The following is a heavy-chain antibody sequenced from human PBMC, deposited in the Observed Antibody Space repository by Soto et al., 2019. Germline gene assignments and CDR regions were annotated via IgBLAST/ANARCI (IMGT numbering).Heavy chain of an antibody. CDR3: AHRPRFLIVPVYYFDY. J-gene: IGHJ4*02. CDR2: FYWNDDK. V-gene: IGHV2-5*01. D-gene: IGHD2-2*01. CDR1: GFSLSTSGVG. Sequence: SGPTLVNPTQTLTLTCTFSGFSLSTSGVGVGWIRQPPGKALEWLALFYWNDDKRYSPSLKSRLTITKDTSKNQVVLTMTNMDPVDTATYYCAHRPRFLIVPVYYFDYWGQGTLVTVSS.